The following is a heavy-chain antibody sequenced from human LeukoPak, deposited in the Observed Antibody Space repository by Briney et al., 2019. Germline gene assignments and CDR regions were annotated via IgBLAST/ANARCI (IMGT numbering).Heavy chain of an antibody. CDR3: VRDRGTYRPIDY. CDR1: AYTLNAYN. CDR2: IIYTGTYI. J-gene: IGHJ4*02. Sequence: GGSLRLSCAASAYTLNAYNMNWVRQAPRKGLAWVSSIIYTGTYIYYAHSVKGRFTISRDNAQNSLYLQMNSQRAEDTAIYYCVRDRGTYRPIDYWGQGTLVTVSS. V-gene: IGHV3-21*04. D-gene: IGHD1-26*01.